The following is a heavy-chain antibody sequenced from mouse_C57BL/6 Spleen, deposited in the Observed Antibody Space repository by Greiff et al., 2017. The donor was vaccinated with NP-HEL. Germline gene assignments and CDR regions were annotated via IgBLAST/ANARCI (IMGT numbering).Heavy chain of an antibody. Sequence: DVQLVESGGGLVKPGGSLKLSCAASGFTFSDYGMHWVRQAPEKGLEWVAYISSGSSTIYYADTVKGRFPISRDNAKNTLFLQMTSLRSEDTAMYYCARNYYGNAYYCAMDDWGQGTSVTVSS. CDR1: GFTFSDYG. V-gene: IGHV5-17*01. D-gene: IGHD2-1*01. CDR2: ISSGSSTI. J-gene: IGHJ4*01. CDR3: ARNYYGNAYYCAMDD.